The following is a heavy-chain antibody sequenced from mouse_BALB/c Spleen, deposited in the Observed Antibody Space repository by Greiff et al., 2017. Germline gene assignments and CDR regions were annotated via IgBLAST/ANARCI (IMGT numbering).Heavy chain of an antibody. CDR2: IWSGGST. J-gene: IGHJ4*01. V-gene: IGHV2-2*02. CDR3: ARNGNPYAMDY. Sequence: QVQLQQSGPGLVQPSQSLSITCTVSGFSLTSYGVHWVRQSPGKGLEWLGVIWSGGSTDYNAAFISRLSISKDNSKSQVFFKMNSLQANVTAIYYCARNGNPYAMDYWGQGTSVTVSS. D-gene: IGHD2-1*01. CDR1: GFSLTSYG.